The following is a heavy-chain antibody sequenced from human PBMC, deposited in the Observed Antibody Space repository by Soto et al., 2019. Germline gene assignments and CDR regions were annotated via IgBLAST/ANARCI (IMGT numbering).Heavy chain of an antibody. D-gene: IGHD6-13*01. CDR3: AKDRGYSSSWYVY. Sequence: GGSLGLSCAASGFTFSSYAMSWVRQAPGKGLEWVSAISGSGGSTYYADSVKGRFTISRDNPKNTLYLQMNSLRAEDTAVYYCAKDRGYSSSWYVYWGQGTLVTVSS. CDR2: ISGSGGST. J-gene: IGHJ4*02. V-gene: IGHV3-23*01. CDR1: GFTFSSYA.